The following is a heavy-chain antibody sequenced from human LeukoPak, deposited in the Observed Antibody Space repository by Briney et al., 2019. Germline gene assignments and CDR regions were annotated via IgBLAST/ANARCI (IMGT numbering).Heavy chain of an antibody. CDR3: ARRRGQLATYNWFDP. J-gene: IGHJ5*02. CDR1: VGSISSSSYY. D-gene: IGHD6-6*01. CDR2: IYYSGST. V-gene: IGHV4-39*01. Sequence: MPSETLSLTCTVSVGSISSSSYYWGWIRQPPGKGLEWIGSIYYSGSTYYNPSLKSRVTISVDTSKNQFSLKLSSVTAADTALYYSARRRGQLATYNWFDPWGQGTLVTVSS.